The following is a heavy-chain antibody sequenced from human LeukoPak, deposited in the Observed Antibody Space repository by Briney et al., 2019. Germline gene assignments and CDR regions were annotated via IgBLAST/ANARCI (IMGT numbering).Heavy chain of an antibody. V-gene: IGHV4-4*07. CDR1: GYSISSGYY. CDR3: ARDSFIYSSSWYPTNYYYYYYMDV. D-gene: IGHD6-13*01. CDR2: IYTSGST. Sequence: SETLSLTCTVSGYSISSGYYWAWIRQPAGKGLEWIGRIYTSGSTNYNPSLKSRVTMSVDTSKNQFSLKLSSVTAADTAVYYCARDSFIYSSSWYPTNYYYYYYMDVWGKGTTVTISS. J-gene: IGHJ6*03.